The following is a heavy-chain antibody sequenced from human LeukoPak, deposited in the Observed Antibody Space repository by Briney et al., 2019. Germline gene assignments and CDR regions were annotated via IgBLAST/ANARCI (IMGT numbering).Heavy chain of an antibody. CDR2: IKEDGSEK. Sequence: GGSLRLSCAASGFTFSNSWMNWVRQAPGQGLEWVASIKEDGSEKHYVDSVKGRFTISRDNAKNSLYLQMNSLRAEDTAVYYCAKSVYWGQGTLVIVSS. CDR3: AKSVY. V-gene: IGHV3-7*01. J-gene: IGHJ4*02. CDR1: GFTFSNSW.